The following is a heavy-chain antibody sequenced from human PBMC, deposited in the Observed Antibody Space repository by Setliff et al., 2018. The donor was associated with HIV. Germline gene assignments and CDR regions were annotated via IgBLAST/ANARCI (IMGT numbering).Heavy chain of an antibody. D-gene: IGHD2-2*01. V-gene: IGHV1-69*05. Sequence: SVKVSCKPSGYSFTNHYMHWVRQAPGQGLEWMGGIIPMFGTANYAQKFQGRVTITTDESTSTAYMELSGLRSEDTAVYYCARDFGGYCSSMSCPGLFDPWGQGTLVTVSS. CDR3: ARDFGGYCSSMSCPGLFDP. J-gene: IGHJ5*02. CDR2: IIPMFGTA. CDR1: GYSFTNHY.